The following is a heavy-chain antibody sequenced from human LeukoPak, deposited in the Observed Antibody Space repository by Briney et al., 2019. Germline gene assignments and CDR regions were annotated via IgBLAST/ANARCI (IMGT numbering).Heavy chain of an antibody. CDR3: ARDLVVAGTSEYFQH. CDR2: IWYDGSNK. V-gene: IGHV3-33*01. Sequence: GRSLRLSCAASGFTFSSYGMHWVRQAPGKGLEWVAVIWYDGSNKYYADSVKGRFTISRDNSKNTLYLQMNSLRAEDTAVYYCARDLVVAGTSEYFQHWGQGTLVTVSS. CDR1: GFTFSSYG. D-gene: IGHD6-19*01. J-gene: IGHJ1*01.